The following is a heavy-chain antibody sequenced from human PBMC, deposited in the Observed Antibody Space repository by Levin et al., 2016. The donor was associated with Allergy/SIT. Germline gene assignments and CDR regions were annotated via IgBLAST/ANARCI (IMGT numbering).Heavy chain of an antibody. CDR3: ASVGGSYYYY. CDR2: ISSSGSSI. D-gene: IGHD3-16*01. CDR1: GFTFSSYE. V-gene: IGHV3-48*03. J-gene: IGHJ4*02. Sequence: GGSLRLSCAASGFTFSSYEMNWVRQAPGKGLEWVSYISSSGSSIYYADSVKGRFTISRDNAKNSLYLQMNSLRAEDTAVYYCASVGGSYYYYWGQGTLVTVSS.